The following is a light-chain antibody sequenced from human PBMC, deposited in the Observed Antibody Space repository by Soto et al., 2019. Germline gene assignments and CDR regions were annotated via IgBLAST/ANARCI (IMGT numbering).Light chain of an antibody. CDR1: QSVISY. J-gene: IGKJ1*01. V-gene: IGKV3-11*01. CDR2: DAS. Sequence: EIVLTQSPATLSLSPGERATLSCWASQSVISYLAWYQQKPGQAPRLLIYDASNRATGIPARFSGSGSGTDFTLTISSLEPEDLAVYYCQQRSNWPGTFGQGTKVEIK. CDR3: QQRSNWPGT.